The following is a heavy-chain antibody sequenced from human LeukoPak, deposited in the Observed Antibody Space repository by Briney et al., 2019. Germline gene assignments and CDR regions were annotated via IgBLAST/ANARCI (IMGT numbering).Heavy chain of an antibody. CDR1: GYTFSSYW. CDR2: IYPGDSDT. J-gene: IGHJ4*02. Sequence: GESLKISCKGSGYTFSSYWIGWVRQTPGKGLEWMGIIYPGDSDTRYSPSLQGQVPISVDTSIGTAYLQWSSLKASDTAIYYCARQNDFRLDYWGQGTLVTVSS. V-gene: IGHV5-51*01. D-gene: IGHD3-3*01. CDR3: ARQNDFRLDY.